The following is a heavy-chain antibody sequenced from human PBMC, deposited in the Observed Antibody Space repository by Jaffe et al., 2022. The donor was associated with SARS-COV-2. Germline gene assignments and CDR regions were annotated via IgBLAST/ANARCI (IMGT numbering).Heavy chain of an antibody. CDR3: ARDLWCRY. Sequence: QVQLQESGPGLVKPSETLSLTCTVSGGSISSYYWSWIRQPPGKGLEWIGYIYYSGSTNYNPSLKSRVTISVDTSKNQFSLKLSSVTAADTAVYYCARDLWCRYWGQGTLVTVSS. J-gene: IGHJ4*02. V-gene: IGHV4-59*01. CDR2: IYYSGST. CDR1: GGSISSYY. D-gene: IGHD2-8*02.